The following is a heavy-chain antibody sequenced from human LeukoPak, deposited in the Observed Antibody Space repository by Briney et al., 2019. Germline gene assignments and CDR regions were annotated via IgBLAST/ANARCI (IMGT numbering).Heavy chain of an antibody. D-gene: IGHD2-15*01. J-gene: IGHJ4*02. Sequence: SETLSLTCTVSGGSISSYYWSWIRQPAGKGLEWIGRIYTSGSTNYNPSLKSRVTMSADTSKNQFSLKLSSVTAADTAVYYCARAARDCSGGSCHHYFDYWGQGTLVTVSS. CDR1: GGSISSYY. CDR3: ARAARDCSGGSCHHYFDY. CDR2: IYTSGST. V-gene: IGHV4-4*07.